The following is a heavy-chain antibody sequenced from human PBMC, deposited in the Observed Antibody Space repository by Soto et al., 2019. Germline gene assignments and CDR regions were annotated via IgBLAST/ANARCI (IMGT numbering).Heavy chain of an antibody. CDR3: ARRGDFYDSSGYNPFDY. Sequence: GGSLRLSCAASGFSFTNYAFNWVRQAPGKGLEWVSGISDSGYTTYYVDAVKGRFTVSRDNPKKTMYLQMNNLRGEDTAVYYCARRGDFYDSSGYNPFDYWGQGTLVTSPQ. V-gene: IGHV3-23*01. CDR1: GFSFTNYA. D-gene: IGHD3-22*01. J-gene: IGHJ4*02. CDR2: ISDSGYTT.